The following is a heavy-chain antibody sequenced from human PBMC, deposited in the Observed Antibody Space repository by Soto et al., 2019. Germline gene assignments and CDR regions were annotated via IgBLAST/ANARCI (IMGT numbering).Heavy chain of an antibody. CDR1: GFTFSSYD. CDR2: IGTAGDT. CDR3: AREWRSCGAFDI. V-gene: IGHV3-13*01. Sequence: GGSLRLSCAASGFTFSSYDMHWVRQAPGKGLEWVSAIGTAGDTYYPGSVKGRFTMSRENVKNSLYLQMNSLGAGDAAVYCCAREWRSCGAFDIWGQGTMVTVSS. D-gene: IGHD6-6*01. J-gene: IGHJ3*02.